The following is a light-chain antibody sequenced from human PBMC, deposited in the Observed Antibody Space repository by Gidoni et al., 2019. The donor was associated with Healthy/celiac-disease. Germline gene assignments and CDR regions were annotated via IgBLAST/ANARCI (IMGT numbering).Light chain of an antibody. V-gene: IGKV1-39*01. CDR3: QQSYSTPLT. CDR2: AAS. CDR1: QSISSY. Sequence: LQMTHCPSSLSASVGDRVTITCRASQSISSYLNWYQQKPGKAPKLLIYAASSLQSGVPSRFSGSGSGTDFTLTISSLQPEDFATYYCQQSYSTPLTFGGGTKVEIK. J-gene: IGKJ4*01.